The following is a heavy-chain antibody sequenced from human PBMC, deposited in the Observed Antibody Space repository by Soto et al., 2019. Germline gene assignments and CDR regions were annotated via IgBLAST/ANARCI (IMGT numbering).Heavy chain of an antibody. Sequence: QVQLVQSGAEVRKPGSSVRISCTASGDTLSYSAIGWLRQAPGQGLEWMGGITPSFGSPVYARKFQGRVTIASDHMILNNLIADDTAMYFCATYFTAVAYFENWGQVTLVTVSS. CDR1: GDTLSYSA. CDR2: ITPSFGSP. D-gene: IGHD5-18*01. V-gene: IGHV1-69*01. J-gene: IGHJ4*02. CDR3: ATYFTAVAYFEN.